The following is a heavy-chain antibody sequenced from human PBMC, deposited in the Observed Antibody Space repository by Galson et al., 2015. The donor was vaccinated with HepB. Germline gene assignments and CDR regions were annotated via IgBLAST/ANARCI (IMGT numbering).Heavy chain of an antibody. J-gene: IGHJ1*01. Sequence: SLRLSCAASGFTFSSLGMTWVRQAPGKGLECVSAIGVNAGSTDYADSVKGRFTISRDNSKNMLYLQMNNLRAEDTAVYYCAKGTTNSDFGGQDTLLRVPS. CDR3: AKGTTNSDF. CDR2: IGVNAGST. CDR1: GFTFSSLG. D-gene: IGHD1-26*01. V-gene: IGHV3-23*01.